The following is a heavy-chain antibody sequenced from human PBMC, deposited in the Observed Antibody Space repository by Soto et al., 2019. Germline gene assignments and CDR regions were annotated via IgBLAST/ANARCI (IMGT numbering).Heavy chain of an antibody. J-gene: IGHJ6*02. D-gene: IGHD6-13*01. CDR3: ARPGVAAAGDVSGMDV. CDR1: GFTFSSYW. CDR2: INSDGSST. Sequence: GGSLRLSCAASGFTFSSYWMHWVRQAPGKGLVWVSRINSDGSSTSYADSVKGRFTISRDNAKDTLYLQMNSLRAEDTAVYYCARPGVAAAGDVSGMDVWGQGPTVTVAS. V-gene: IGHV3-74*01.